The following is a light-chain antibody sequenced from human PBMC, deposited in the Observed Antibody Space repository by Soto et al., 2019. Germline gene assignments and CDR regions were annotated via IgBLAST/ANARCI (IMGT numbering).Light chain of an antibody. CDR1: TSDVGGLNH. CDR2: DVS. CDR3: GSYTPTSSP. J-gene: IGLJ1*01. Sequence: QSALTQPASVSGSPGQAITISCTGSTSDVGGLNHVSWYQHHPGKVPTLLIYDVSKRPSGVSNRFSGSKSGNAASLTISGLQAEDEADYYCGSYTPTSSPFGTGTKVTVL. V-gene: IGLV2-14*01.